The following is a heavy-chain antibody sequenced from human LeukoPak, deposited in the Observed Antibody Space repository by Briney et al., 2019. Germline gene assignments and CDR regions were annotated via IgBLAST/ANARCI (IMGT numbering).Heavy chain of an antibody. CDR2: IYYSGST. J-gene: IGHJ6*03. CDR3: ARVREQWLGVYYYYYMDV. CDR1: GGSISSSSYY. D-gene: IGHD6-19*01. V-gene: IGHV4-39*07. Sequence: SETLSLTCTVSGGSISSSSYYWGWIRQPPGKGLEWIGSIYYSGSTYYNPSLKSRVTISVDTSKNQFSLKLSSVTAADTAVYYCARVREQWLGVYYYYYMDVWSKGTTVTIS.